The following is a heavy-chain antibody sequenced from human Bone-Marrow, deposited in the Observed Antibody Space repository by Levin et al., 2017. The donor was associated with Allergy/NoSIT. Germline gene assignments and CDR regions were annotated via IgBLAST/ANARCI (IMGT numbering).Heavy chain of an antibody. CDR2: INGGGTTT. D-gene: IGHD1-26*01. Sequence: PGGSLRLSCAVSGFTFSTFWMHWVRQVPGKGLVWVARINGGGTTTSYADSVKGRFTISRDNAKNAVYLQMNSLSVEDTGICYCVRSYTGRYGWFDPWGQGALVTVSS. CDR1: GFTFSTFW. J-gene: IGHJ5*02. V-gene: IGHV3-74*01. CDR3: VRSYTGRYGWFDP.